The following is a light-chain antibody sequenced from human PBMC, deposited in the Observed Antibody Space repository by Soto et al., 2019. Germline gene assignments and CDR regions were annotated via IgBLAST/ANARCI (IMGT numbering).Light chain of an antibody. J-gene: IGLJ1*01. CDR3: ATWDDGLSGYV. CDR2: EVN. CDR1: SSDIGLYNY. V-gene: IGLV2-14*01. Sequence: QSVLSQPASMSGSPGQSITIPCTGASSDIGLYNYVSWYQHHPGKAPKLLISEVNIRPSGLSDRFSASKAGNTASLTISGLQPEDEADYYCATWDDGLSGYVFATGTKVTVL.